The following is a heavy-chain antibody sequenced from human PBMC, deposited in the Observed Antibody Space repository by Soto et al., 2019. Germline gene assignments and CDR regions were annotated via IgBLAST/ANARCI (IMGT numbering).Heavy chain of an antibody. V-gene: IGHV1-18*01. CDR2: SSPYSGNT. CDR3: AMVDKYVTPTPQDV. CDR1: GYIFVNYG. D-gene: IGHD5-12*01. J-gene: IGHJ6*02. Sequence: QVQLVQSGDEVRKPGSSVKVSCKASGYIFVNYGIAWVRQAPGQGLEWMGWSSPYSGNTHYASKVQGRLTMTTDTSTRTAYMDLGSLTSDDTGVYYCAMVDKYVTPTPQDVWGPGTTVTVSS.